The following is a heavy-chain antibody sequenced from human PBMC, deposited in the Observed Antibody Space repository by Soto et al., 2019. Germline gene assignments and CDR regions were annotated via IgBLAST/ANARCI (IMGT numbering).Heavy chain of an antibody. CDR1: GLTFRSYW. J-gene: IGHJ4*02. CDR3: VKDMQLWRLGS. CDR2: INTDGSVA. Sequence: EVQLVESGGGLVQPGESLRLSCAASGLTFRSYWMHWVRQAPGKGLVWVSRINTDGSVAMYVDSVKGRFTISRDNAKNPLYLHMNSLRAEDTAVYYWVKDMQLWRLGSWGQGTLVTVSS. D-gene: IGHD2-15*01. V-gene: IGHV3-74*03.